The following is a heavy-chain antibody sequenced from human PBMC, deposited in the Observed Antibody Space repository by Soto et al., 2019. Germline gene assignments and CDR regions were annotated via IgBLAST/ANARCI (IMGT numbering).Heavy chain of an antibody. Sequence: RASVKVSCKASGYTFTGYYMHWVRQAPGQGLEWMGWINPNSGGTNYAQKFQGWVTMTRDTSISTAYMELSRLRSDDTAVYYCAREGPFITGTSYYYYGMDVWGQGTTVTVSS. J-gene: IGHJ6*02. CDR3: AREGPFITGTSYYYYGMDV. CDR2: INPNSGGT. V-gene: IGHV1-2*04. CDR1: GYTFTGYY. D-gene: IGHD1-20*01.